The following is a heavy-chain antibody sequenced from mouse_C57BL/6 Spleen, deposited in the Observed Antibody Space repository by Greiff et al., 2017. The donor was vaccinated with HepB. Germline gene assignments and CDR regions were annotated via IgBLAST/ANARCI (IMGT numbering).Heavy chain of an antibody. CDR3: ALTRCWYCDV. CDR2: FNPGSGGT. V-gene: IGHV1-54*01. J-gene: IGHJ1*03. D-gene: IGHD2-13*01. Sequence: QVQLQQSGAELVRPGTSVNVSCKASGYAFTNYLIAVVKHMPGQGHEWIGVFNPGSGGTNYYEKFKGKATLTADKSSSTGYMQLSSLTSEDSAVYVCALTRCWYCDVWGTGTTVSVS. CDR1: GYAFTNYL.